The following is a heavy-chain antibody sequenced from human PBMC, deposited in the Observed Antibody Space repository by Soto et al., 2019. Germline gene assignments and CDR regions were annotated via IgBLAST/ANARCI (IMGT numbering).Heavy chain of an antibody. CDR1: GGSISSSSYY. CDR3: AIHRARNCFDP. CDR2: IYYSGST. V-gene: IGHV4-39*01. D-gene: IGHD6-6*01. Sequence: PSETLSLTCIVSGGSISSSSYYWGWIRQPPGKGLEWIGSIYYSGSTYYNPSLKSRVTISVDTSKNQFSLKLSSVTAADTAVFYCAIHRARNCFDPWGQGTLVTLS. J-gene: IGHJ5*02.